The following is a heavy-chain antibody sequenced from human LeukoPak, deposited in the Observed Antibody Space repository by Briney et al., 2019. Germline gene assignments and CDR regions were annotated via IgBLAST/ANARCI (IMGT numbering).Heavy chain of an antibody. V-gene: IGHV1-18*01. J-gene: IGHJ3*02. D-gene: IGHD3-22*01. CDR2: ISAYNGNT. Sequence: EASVKVSCKASGYTFTSYGISWVRQAPGQGLEWMGWISAYNGNTNYAQKLQGRVTMTTDTSTSTAYMELRSLRSDDTAVYYCARDKTYYYDSTGGDAFDIWGQGTMVTVSS. CDR3: ARDKTYYYDSTGGDAFDI. CDR1: GYTFTSYG.